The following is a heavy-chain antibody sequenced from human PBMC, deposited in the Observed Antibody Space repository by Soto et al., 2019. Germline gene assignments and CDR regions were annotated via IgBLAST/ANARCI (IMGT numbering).Heavy chain of an antibody. J-gene: IGHJ4*02. V-gene: IGHV3-23*01. CDR2: ISGSGGST. CDR1: GLTFSSYA. D-gene: IGHD3-10*01. Sequence: GGSLRLSCAASGLTFSSYAMNWVRQAPGKGLEWVSAISGSGGSTYYADSVKGRFTISRDNSKNTLYLQMNSLRAEDTAVYYCAKDRSGTVRGVITFYFDYWGQGTLVTVSS. CDR3: AKDRSGTVRGVITFYFDY.